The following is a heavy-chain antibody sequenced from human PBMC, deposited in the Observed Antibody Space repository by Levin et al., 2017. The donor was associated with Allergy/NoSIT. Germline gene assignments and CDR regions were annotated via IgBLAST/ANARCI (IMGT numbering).Heavy chain of an antibody. CDR1: GFTFSSYE. CDR3: ARQLGNFWSGYNYFDY. D-gene: IGHD3-3*01. V-gene: IGHV3-48*03. J-gene: IGHJ4*02. Sequence: GGSLRLSCAASGFTFSSYEMNWVRRAPGKGLEWVSYISSTGSTIYSADSVKGRFTISRDNAKNSLYLHMNSLRAEDTAVYYCARQLGNFWSGYNYFDYWGEGTLVTVSS. CDR2: ISSTGSTI.